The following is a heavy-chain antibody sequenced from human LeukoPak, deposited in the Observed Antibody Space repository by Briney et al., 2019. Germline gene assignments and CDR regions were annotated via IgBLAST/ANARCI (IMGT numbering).Heavy chain of an antibody. D-gene: IGHD6-6*01. CDR1: GYSFTSYW. J-gene: IGHJ6*02. V-gene: IGHV5-51*01. CDR3: ARGDAARHPYYGMDV. Sequence: GESLKISCKGSGYSFTSYWIGWVRQMPGKGPEWMGIIYPGDSDTRYSPSFQGQVTISVDKSINTAYLQWSSLKASDTAMYYCARGDAARHPYYGMDVWGQGTTVTVSS. CDR2: IYPGDSDT.